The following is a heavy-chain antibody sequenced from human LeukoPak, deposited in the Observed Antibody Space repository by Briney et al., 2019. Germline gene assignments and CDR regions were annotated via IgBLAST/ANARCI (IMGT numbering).Heavy chain of an antibody. V-gene: IGHV4-38-2*01. CDR1: GYSVISGHY. CDR2: IHHGGTT. Sequence: PSETLSLTCDVSGYSVISGHYWAWVRQPPGKGLEWLVTIHHGGTTYHNPSLNSRVTISLHSSKNQFSLNLTSVTAADTAIYYCARARLDGACYFDSCGQGTLVTVSS. J-gene: IGHJ4*02. CDR3: ARARLDGACYFDS. D-gene: IGHD4/OR15-4a*01.